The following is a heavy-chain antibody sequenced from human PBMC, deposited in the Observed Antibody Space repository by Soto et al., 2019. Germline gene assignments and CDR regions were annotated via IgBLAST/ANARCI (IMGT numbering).Heavy chain of an antibody. CDR2: TYHRSKWYN. Sequence: SQTLSLTCAISGDSVSSNSGAWHWIRQSPSRGLERLTRTYHRSKWYNDYAVSVKSRITINPDTSKNQFSLQLNSVTPEDTAVYYCARGLGYCSGGSCYAFTSGYDYWGQGTLVTVSS. J-gene: IGHJ4*02. V-gene: IGHV6-1*01. CDR3: ARGLGYCSGGSCYAFTSGYDY. CDR1: GDSVSSNSGA. D-gene: IGHD2-15*01.